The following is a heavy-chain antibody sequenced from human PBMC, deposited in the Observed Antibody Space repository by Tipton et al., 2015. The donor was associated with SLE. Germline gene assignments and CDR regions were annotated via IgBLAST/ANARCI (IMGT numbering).Heavy chain of an antibody. J-gene: IGHJ3*02. CDR3: ARHTYYTFWRAIGDAFDI. Sequence: GLVKPSETLSLTCTVSGGSISSYYWSWIRQPPGKGLEWIGYIYYSGSTNYNPSLKSRVTISVDTSKNQFSLKLSSVTTADTAVYYCARHTYYTFWRAIGDAFDIWGQGTMVTVSS. V-gene: IGHV4-59*08. D-gene: IGHD3-3*01. CDR2: IYYSGST. CDR1: GGSISSYY.